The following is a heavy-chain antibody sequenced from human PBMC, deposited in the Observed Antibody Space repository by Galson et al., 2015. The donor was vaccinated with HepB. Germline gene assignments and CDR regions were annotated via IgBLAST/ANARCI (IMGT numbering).Heavy chain of an antibody. CDR3: ARARAPIVGALDY. J-gene: IGHJ4*02. Sequence: LRLSCAASGFTFSSYAMHWVRQAPGKGLEWVAVISYDGSNKYYADSVKGRFTISRDNSKNTLYLQMNSLRAEDTAVYYCARARAPIVGALDYWGQGTLVTVSS. CDR1: GFTFSSYA. V-gene: IGHV3-30-3*01. CDR2: ISYDGSNK. D-gene: IGHD1-26*01.